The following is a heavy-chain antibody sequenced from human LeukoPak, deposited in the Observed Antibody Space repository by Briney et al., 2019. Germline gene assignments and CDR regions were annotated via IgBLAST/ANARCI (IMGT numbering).Heavy chain of an antibody. V-gene: IGHV3-7*04. CDR3: AGGTGWLIDY. CDR2: IKQEGSEK. Sequence: PGGSLRLSCAASGSTFSGYWMNWVRQVPGKGLEWVANIKQEGSEKYYVDSVKGRFTISRDNAKNSLYLQLNSLRAEDTAVYYCAGGTGWLIDYWGQGTLVTVSS. D-gene: IGHD6-19*01. CDR1: GSTFSGYW. J-gene: IGHJ4*02.